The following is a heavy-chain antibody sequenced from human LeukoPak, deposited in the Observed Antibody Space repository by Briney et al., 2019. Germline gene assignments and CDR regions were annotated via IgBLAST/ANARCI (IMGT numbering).Heavy chain of an antibody. V-gene: IGHV4-59*01. D-gene: IGHD2-15*01. Sequence: SETLSLTCAVYGGSFSGYYWSWIRQPPGKGLEWIGYIYYSGSTNYNPSLKSRVTISVDTSKNQFSLKLSSVTAADTAVYYCARDLRYCSGGSCYSNWFDPWGQGTLVTVSS. CDR3: ARDLRYCSGGSCYSNWFDP. CDR2: IYYSGST. CDR1: GGSFSGYY. J-gene: IGHJ5*02.